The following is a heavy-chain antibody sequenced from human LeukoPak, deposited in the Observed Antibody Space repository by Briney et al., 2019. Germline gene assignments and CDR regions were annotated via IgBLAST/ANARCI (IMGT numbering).Heavy chain of an antibody. CDR3: ARDSVAVAGTSWYFDY. CDR1: GFTFSSYA. Sequence: PGGSLRLSCAASGFTFSSYAMSWVRQAPGKGLEWVSSISSSSSYIYYADSVKGRFTISRDNAKNSLYLQMNSLRAEDTAVYYCARDSVAVAGTSWYFDYWGQGTLVTVSS. CDR2: ISSSSSYI. D-gene: IGHD6-19*01. J-gene: IGHJ4*02. V-gene: IGHV3-21*01.